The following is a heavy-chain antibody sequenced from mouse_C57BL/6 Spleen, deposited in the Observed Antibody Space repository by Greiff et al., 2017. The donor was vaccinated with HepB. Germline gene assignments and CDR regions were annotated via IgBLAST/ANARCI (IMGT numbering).Heavy chain of an antibody. CDR1: GYTFTSYW. Sequence: VQLQQPGAELVKPGASVKMSCKASGYTFTSYWITWVKQRPGQGLEWIGDIYPGSGSTNYNEKFKSKATLTVDTSYSTAYMQLSSLTSEDSAVYYCASWGEYYAMDYWGQGTSVTVSS. CDR2: IYPGSGST. CDR3: ASWGEYYAMDY. V-gene: IGHV1-55*01. J-gene: IGHJ4*01. D-gene: IGHD4-1*01.